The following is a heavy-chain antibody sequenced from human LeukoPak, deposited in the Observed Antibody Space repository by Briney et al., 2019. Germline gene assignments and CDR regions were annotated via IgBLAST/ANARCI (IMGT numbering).Heavy chain of an antibody. CDR2: IKQDGSEK. CDR1: GFTFSSYW. J-gene: IGHJ4*02. V-gene: IGHV3-7*01. Sequence: GGSLRLSCAASGFTFSSYWMSWVRQAPGKGLEWVANIKQDGSEKYYVDSVKGRFTVSRDNAKNSLYLQMNSLRAEDTAVYYCARDRARYCSGGSCPRFDYWGQGTLVTVSS. CDR3: ARDRARYCSGGSCPRFDY. D-gene: IGHD2-15*01.